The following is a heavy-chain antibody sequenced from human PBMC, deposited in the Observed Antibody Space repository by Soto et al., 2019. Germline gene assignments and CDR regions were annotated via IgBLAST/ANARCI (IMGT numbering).Heavy chain of an antibody. CDR3: ARDLEEKQLVPPNYYYYGMDV. CDR1: GYTFTSYY. Sequence: ASVKVSCKASGYTFTSYYMHWVRQAPGQGLEWMGIINPSGGSTSYAQKFQGRVTMTRDTSTSTVYMELSSLRSEDTAVYYCARDLEEKQLVPPNYYYYGMDVWGQGTTVTVSS. J-gene: IGHJ6*02. D-gene: IGHD6-6*01. CDR2: INPSGGST. V-gene: IGHV1-46*01.